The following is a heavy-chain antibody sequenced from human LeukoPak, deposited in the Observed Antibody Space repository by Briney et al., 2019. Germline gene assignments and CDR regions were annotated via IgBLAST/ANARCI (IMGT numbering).Heavy chain of an antibody. D-gene: IGHD5-24*01. CDR2: ISHDGSVE. CDR3: ARARRWLQLDFDC. J-gene: IGHJ4*02. CDR1: DFTFSSYG. V-gene: IGHV3-30*02. Sequence: GGSLRLSCAASDFTFSSYGMHWVRQAPGKGLECVAFISHDGSVEKFADSVKGRFTISRDNSKNTLYLQMNSLRAEDTAVYYCARARRWLQLDFDCWGQGTLATVSS.